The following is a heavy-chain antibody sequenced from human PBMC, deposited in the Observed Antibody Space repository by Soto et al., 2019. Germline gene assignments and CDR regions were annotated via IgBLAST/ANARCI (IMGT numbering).Heavy chain of an antibody. CDR2: INHSGST. Sequence: XXTLSLPFAVYGGSFSGYYWGWIRQPPGKGLEWIGEINHSGSTNYNPSLKSRVTISVDTSKNQFSLKLSSVTAADTAVYYCARTLNGYAWFDPWGQGTLVTVSS. J-gene: IGHJ5*02. CDR1: GGSFSGYY. V-gene: IGHV4-34*01. CDR3: ARTLNGYAWFDP. D-gene: IGHD5-12*01.